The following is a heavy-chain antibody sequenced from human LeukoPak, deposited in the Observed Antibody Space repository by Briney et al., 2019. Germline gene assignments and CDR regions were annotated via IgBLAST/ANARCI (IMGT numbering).Heavy chain of an antibody. CDR3: ARDLIGYSYGSGMDV. Sequence: ASEKVSCKASGYTFTSYYMHWVRQAPGQGIEWMGWINPNSPGTNYAQKFQARVTMTRATSISTAYMALSRLRSDDTAAYYCARDLIGYSYGSGMDVWGQGTTVTVSS. J-gene: IGHJ6*02. D-gene: IGHD5-18*01. CDR2: INPNSPGT. CDR1: GYTFTSYY. V-gene: IGHV1-2*02.